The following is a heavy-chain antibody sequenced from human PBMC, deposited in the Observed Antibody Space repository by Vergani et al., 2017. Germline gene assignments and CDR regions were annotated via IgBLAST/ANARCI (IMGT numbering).Heavy chain of an antibody. D-gene: IGHD6-13*01. CDR3: ARQEQQLVHGGFDY. J-gene: IGHJ4*02. Sequence: QVQLQESGPGLVKPSETLSLTCTVSGGSISSYYWSWIRQPPGKGLEWIGYIYYSGSTNYNPSLKSRVTISVDTSKNQFSLKLSSVTAADTAVYYCARQEQQLVHGGFDYWGQGTLVTVSS. CDR2: IYYSGST. V-gene: IGHV4-59*01. CDR1: GGSISSYY.